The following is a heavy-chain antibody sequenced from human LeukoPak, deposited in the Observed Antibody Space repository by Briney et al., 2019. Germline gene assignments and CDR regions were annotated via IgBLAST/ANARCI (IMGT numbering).Heavy chain of an antibody. CDR2: IYISETT. D-gene: IGHD3-10*01. CDR3: ARLYYYGSGMFSAFDI. Sequence: PSETLSLTCTVSGDSISSYYWSWIRQPAGKGLEWVGRIYISETTNYSPSLKGRVTMSVDTSKNQLSLKLSSVTAADTAVYYCARLYYYGSGMFSAFDIWGQGTVVTVSS. CDR1: GDSISSYY. J-gene: IGHJ3*02. V-gene: IGHV4-4*07.